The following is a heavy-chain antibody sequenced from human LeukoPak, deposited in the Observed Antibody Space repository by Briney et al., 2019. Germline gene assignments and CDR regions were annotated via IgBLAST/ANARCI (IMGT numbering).Heavy chain of an antibody. J-gene: IGHJ4*02. CDR1: GYTFAGHH. CDR2: INPSSGDT. Sequence: GASVKVSCKTSGYTFAGHHIHWVRQPPGQGLEWMGWINPSSGDTKYAQNFQDRVIMTRDTSISTAYMDLSRLSSDDTAIYYCARAGHDSSGYSFRLDYWGQGTLVTVSS. V-gene: IGHV1-2*02. D-gene: IGHD3-22*01. CDR3: ARAGHDSSGYSFRLDY.